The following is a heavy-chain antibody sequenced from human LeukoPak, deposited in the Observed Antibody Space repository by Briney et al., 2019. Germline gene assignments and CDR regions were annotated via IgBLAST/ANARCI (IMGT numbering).Heavy chain of an antibody. J-gene: IGHJ3*02. V-gene: IGHV3-53*01. D-gene: IGHD1-26*01. CDR2: IYSGGST. CDR1: GFTVSSNY. Sequence: GRSLRLSCAASGFTVSSNYMSWVRQAPGKGLEWVSVIYSGGSTYYADSVKGRFTISRDNSKNTLYLQMNSLRAEDTAVYYCARPRSGSYAQIAFDIWGQGTMVTVSS. CDR3: ARPRSGSYAQIAFDI.